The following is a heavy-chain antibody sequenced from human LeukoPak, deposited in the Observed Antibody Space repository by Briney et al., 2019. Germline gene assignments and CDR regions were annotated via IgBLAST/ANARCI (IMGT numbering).Heavy chain of an antibody. CDR3: AKMTTVTISTY. CDR1: GFTFSSYA. V-gene: IGHV3-30*04. Sequence: GGSLRLSCAASGFTFSSYAMHWVRQAPGKGLEWVAVISYDGSNKYYADSVKGRFTISRDNSKNTLYLQMSSLRAEDTAVYYCAKMTTVTISTYWGQGTLVTVSS. J-gene: IGHJ4*02. D-gene: IGHD4-17*01. CDR2: ISYDGSNK.